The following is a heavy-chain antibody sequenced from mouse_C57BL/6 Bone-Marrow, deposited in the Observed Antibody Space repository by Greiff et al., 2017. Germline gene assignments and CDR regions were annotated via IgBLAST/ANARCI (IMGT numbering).Heavy chain of an antibody. V-gene: IGHV1-39*01. J-gene: IGHJ4*01. CDR2: INPNYGTT. CDR3: ASVYDYYDAMDY. CDR1: GYSFTDYN. D-gene: IGHD2-4*01. Sequence: VQLQQSGPELVKPGASVKISCKASGYSFTDYNMNWVKQSNGKSLEWIGVINPNYGTTSYNQKFKGKATLTVDKSSSTAYMQLNSLPSEDSAFYYCASVYDYYDAMDYWGQGTSVTVSS.